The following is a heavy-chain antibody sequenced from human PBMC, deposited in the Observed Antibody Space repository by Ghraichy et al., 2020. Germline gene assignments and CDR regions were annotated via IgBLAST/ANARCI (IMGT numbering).Heavy chain of an antibody. CDR1: GDSINSNNW. CDR2: IFPSGST. CDR3: TRARDYYYYYGMDV. J-gene: IGHJ6*02. Sequence: SETLSLTCDVSGDSINSNNWWSWVRQSPGKGLEWIGEIFPSGSTNYKPSLKSRVTISIDKSKNQFSLKLSSVTAADTAVYYCTRARDYYYYYGMDVWGQGTTVTVSS. V-gene: IGHV4-4*02.